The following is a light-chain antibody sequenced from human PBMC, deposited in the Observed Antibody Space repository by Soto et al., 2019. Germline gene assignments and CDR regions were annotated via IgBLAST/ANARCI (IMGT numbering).Light chain of an antibody. Sequence: EIVMTQSPATLSVSPGERATLSCRASQSVNRNLAWYQQKPGQTPRLLIYDASSRATGIPARFSGSGSGTDFTLTISSLQSEDFAVYYCQQHNNWPLTFGGGTNVEIK. V-gene: IGKV3-15*01. J-gene: IGKJ4*01. CDR3: QQHNNWPLT. CDR1: QSVNRN. CDR2: DAS.